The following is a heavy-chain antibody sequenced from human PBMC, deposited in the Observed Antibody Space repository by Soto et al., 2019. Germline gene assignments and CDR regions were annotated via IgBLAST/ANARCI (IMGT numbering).Heavy chain of an antibody. CDR3: ARGIATGQLDP. CDR1: GYTFTGYT. CDR2: INPDNGNT. V-gene: IGHV1-3*01. Sequence: ASVKVSCKASGYTFTGYTMNWVRQAPGQRLEWMGWINPDNGNTKSSQKFQDRVIITRDTSASTAYMDLSSLRYEDTAVYYCARGIATGQLDPWGEGTLVTVSS. J-gene: IGHJ5*02. D-gene: IGHD2-15*01.